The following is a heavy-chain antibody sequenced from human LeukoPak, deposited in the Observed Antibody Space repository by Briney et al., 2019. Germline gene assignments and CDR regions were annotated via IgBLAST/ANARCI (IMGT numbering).Heavy chain of an antibody. Sequence: PGGSLRLSCAASGFTFSSYSMNWVRQAPGKGLEWVSYISNSSSTIYYADSVKGRFTISRDNAKNSLYLQMNSLRAEDTAVYYCARDSYSSSFDYWGQGTLVTVSS. CDR1: GFTFSSYS. CDR3: ARDSYSSSFDY. V-gene: IGHV3-48*04. D-gene: IGHD6-6*01. CDR2: ISNSSSTI. J-gene: IGHJ4*02.